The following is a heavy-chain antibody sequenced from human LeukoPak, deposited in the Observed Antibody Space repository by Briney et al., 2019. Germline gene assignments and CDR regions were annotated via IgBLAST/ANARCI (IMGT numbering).Heavy chain of an antibody. D-gene: IGHD4-11*01. CDR1: GGSISSYY. V-gene: IGHV4-59*01. CDR2: IYYSGST. Sequence: SETLSLTCTVSGGSISSYYWSWIRQPPGKGLEWIGYIYYSGSTNYNPSLKSRVTISVDTSKNQFSLKLSSVTAADTAVYYCARAVTNLPYYYYMDVWGKGTTVTVSS. CDR3: ARAVTNLPYYYYMDV. J-gene: IGHJ6*03.